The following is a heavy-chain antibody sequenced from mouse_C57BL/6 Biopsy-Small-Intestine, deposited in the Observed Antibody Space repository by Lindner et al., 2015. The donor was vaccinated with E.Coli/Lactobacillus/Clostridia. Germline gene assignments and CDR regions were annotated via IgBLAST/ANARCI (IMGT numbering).Heavy chain of an antibody. CDR1: GFNIKDYY. CDR2: IDPEDGES. V-gene: IGHV14-2*01. CDR3: ARDAYYSNHPIFDY. J-gene: IGHJ2*01. Sequence: VQLQESGAELVKPGASVKLSCTASGFNIKDYYMHWVKQRTEQGLEWIGRIDPEDGESKYAPKFQDRATITADTSSNTAYLQLSSLTSEDTAVYYCARDAYYSNHPIFDYWGQGTTLTVSS. D-gene: IGHD2-5*01.